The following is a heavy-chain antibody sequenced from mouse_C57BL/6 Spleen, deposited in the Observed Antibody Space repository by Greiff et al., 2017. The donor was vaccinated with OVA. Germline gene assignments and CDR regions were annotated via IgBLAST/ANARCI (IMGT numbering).Heavy chain of an antibody. CDR1: GYTFTDHT. CDR3: AKAWDSARYGD. V-gene: IGHV1-78*01. CDR2: IYPRDGST. D-gene: IGHD3-2*02. J-gene: IGHJ2*01. Sequence: QVQLQQSDAELVKPGASVKISCKVSGYTFTDHTIHWMKQRPEQGLEWIGYIYPRDGSTKYNEKFKGKATLTEDKSPRTAYMQLNSLTSEDSAVYFCAKAWDSARYGDWGQGTPLTVSS.